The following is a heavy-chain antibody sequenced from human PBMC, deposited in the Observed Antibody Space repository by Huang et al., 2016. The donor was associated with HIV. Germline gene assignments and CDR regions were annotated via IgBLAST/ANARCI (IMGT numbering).Heavy chain of an antibody. CDR2: IIPSFGTA. V-gene: IGHV1-69*01. CDR3: ARGYYYGSGSYYPLDY. J-gene: IGHJ4*02. Sequence: QVHLVQSGAEVKKPGSSVKVSCKASGGTFTNFAFTWVRQGPGQGLEWMGGIIPSFGTARYAQKFQGRVTIIADEPTTTAYMELRSLRSEDTAMYYCARGYYYGSGSYYPLDYWGQGTLVTVSS. D-gene: IGHD3-10*01. CDR1: GGTFTNFA.